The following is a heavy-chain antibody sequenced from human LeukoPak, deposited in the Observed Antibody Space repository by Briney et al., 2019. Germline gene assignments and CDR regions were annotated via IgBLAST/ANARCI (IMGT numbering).Heavy chain of an antibody. CDR3: ARDGTAAGLYFDL. J-gene: IGHJ4*01. CDR2: IRQDGGEK. V-gene: IGHV3-7*01. D-gene: IGHD6-13*01. CDR1: GFTFTSYW. Sequence: GGSLRLSCAVSGFTFTSYWMNWVRQAPGKGLEWMASIRQDGGEKSYVDSVKGRFTISRDNTKSSLYLQMSSLRAEDTAVYYCARDGTAAGLYFDLWGPGTLVTVSS.